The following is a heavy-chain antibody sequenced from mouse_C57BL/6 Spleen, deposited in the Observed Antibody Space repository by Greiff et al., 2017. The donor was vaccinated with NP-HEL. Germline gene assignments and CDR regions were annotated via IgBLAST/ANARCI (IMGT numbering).Heavy chain of an antibody. Sequence: QVQLQQPGAELVKPGASVKMSCKASGYPFTSYWITWVKQRPGQGLEWIGDIYPVSGSTNYTEKFTSKATLTVDTSSSTAYMQLSSLTSEDSAVYYCEIDYDYDEVPYAMDYWGQGTSVTVSS. D-gene: IGHD2-4*01. CDR3: EIDYDYDEVPYAMDY. J-gene: IGHJ4*01. CDR2: IYPVSGST. CDR1: GYPFTSYW. V-gene: IGHV1-55*01.